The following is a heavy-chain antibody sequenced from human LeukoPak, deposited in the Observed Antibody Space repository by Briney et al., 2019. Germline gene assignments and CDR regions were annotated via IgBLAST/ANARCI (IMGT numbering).Heavy chain of an antibody. CDR1: GFTFSNAC. J-gene: IGHJ4*02. CDR3: TTGVMITFGGVIVFDY. D-gene: IGHD3-16*02. Sequence: KPGGSLRLSCAASGFTFSNACMSWVRQAPGKGLEGVGRIKSKTDGGTTDYAAPVKGRFTISRDDSKTTLYLQMNSLKTEDTAVYYCTTGVMITFGGVIVFDYWGQGTLVTVSS. V-gene: IGHV3-15*01. CDR2: IKSKTDGGTT.